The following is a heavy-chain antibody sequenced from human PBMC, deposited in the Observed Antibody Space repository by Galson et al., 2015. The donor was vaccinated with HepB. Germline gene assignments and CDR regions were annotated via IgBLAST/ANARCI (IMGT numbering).Heavy chain of an antibody. CDR2: IYYSGST. CDR1: GDSISSSSYY. Sequence: ETLSLTCTVSGDSISSSSYYWGWIRQPPGKGLEWIGSIYYSGSTYYNPSLKSRVTISVDTSKNQFSLKLSSVTAADTAVYYCARDSSSWYFRDYYYGMDVWGQGTTVTVSS. V-gene: IGHV4-39*07. D-gene: IGHD6-13*01. CDR3: ARDSSSWYFRDYYYGMDV. J-gene: IGHJ6*02.